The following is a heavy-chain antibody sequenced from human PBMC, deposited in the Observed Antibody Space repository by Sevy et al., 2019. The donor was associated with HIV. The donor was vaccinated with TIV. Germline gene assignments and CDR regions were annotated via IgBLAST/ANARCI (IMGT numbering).Heavy chain of an antibody. J-gene: IGHJ4*02. V-gene: IGHV1-8*01. CDR1: GYTFTDYE. D-gene: IGHD2-21*02. Sequence: ASVKVSCKASGYTFTDYEINWVRQASGQGLEWMGWVIPNSGQTAYAQKFQGRVTMTTSTSTGTAYMELSGLRSEDTATYYCETLVSCGGACYYLHYWGQGTLVTVSS. CDR2: VIPNSGQT. CDR3: ETLVSCGGACYYLHY.